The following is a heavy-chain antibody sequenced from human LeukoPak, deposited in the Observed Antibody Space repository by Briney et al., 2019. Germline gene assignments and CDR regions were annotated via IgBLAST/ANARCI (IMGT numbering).Heavy chain of an antibody. V-gene: IGHV4-4*07. CDR2: IYGSGST. D-gene: IGHD4-11*01. J-gene: IGHJ6*03. CDR3: ARARLPAATHAAYYHIDV. CDR1: GGSISDDY. Sequence: SETLSLTCTVSGGSISDDYWSWIRQAAGKGLGWIGRIYGSGSTNYNPSLTSRITMSVDTSKKQFSLKLSSVTAADTAIYYCARARLPAATHAAYYHIDVWGAGTTVTVSS.